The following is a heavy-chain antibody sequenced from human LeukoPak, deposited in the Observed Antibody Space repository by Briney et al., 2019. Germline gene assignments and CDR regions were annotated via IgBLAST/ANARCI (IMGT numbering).Heavy chain of an antibody. V-gene: IGHV3-64*01. CDR2: IISHGGNT. Sequence: GGSLRLSCAASGFTFSSYTMHWVRQAPGKGLEYVSAIISHGGNTHYTNSVKGRFTISRDNPENTLYLQMGSLRADDMAVYHCARVKMGATVSNYYYYYMDVWGKGTTVTVSS. D-gene: IGHD1-26*01. CDR3: ARVKMGATVSNYYYYYMDV. CDR1: GFTFSSYT. J-gene: IGHJ6*03.